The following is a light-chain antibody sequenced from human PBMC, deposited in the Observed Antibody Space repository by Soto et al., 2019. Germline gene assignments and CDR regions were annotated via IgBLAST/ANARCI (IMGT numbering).Light chain of an antibody. CDR3: SSYTGTSTYV. J-gene: IGLJ1*01. CDR2: EVS. CDR1: SSDVGGYNY. V-gene: IGLV2-14*01. Sequence: QSALTQPASVSGSPGQSITISCTGTSSDVGGYNYVSWYQHHPGKAPKLMMYEVSNWPSGVSNRFSGSKSGNTASLTISGLQAEDEADYYCSSYTGTSTYVFGTGTKLTVL.